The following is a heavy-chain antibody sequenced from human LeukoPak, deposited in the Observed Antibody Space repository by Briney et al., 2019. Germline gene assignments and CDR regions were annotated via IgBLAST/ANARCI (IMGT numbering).Heavy chain of an antibody. Sequence: GGSLRLSCKGSGYSFTNYWIAWVRQMPGKGLEWMGIIYPGDSDPRYSPSFQGQVTISADKSISTAYLQWSSLKASDTAMFYCARNIWDGSKYHFDYWGQGTLVTVSS. D-gene: IGHD4-11*01. CDR2: IYPGDSDP. V-gene: IGHV5-51*01. CDR3: ARNIWDGSKYHFDY. J-gene: IGHJ4*02. CDR1: GYSFTNYW.